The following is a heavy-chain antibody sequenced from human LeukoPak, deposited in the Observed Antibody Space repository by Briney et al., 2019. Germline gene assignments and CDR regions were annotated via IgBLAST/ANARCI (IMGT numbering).Heavy chain of an antibody. CDR3: ARDLTYYYDSSGYSAEYGWFDP. CDR2: IYYSGST. D-gene: IGHD3-22*01. V-gene: IGHV4-39*07. CDR1: GGSISSSSYY. J-gene: IGHJ5*02. Sequence: SETLSLTCTVSGGSISSSSYYWGWIRQPPGKGLEWIGRIYYSGSTYYNPSLKSRVTISVDTSKSQFSLKLSSVTAADTAVYYCARDLTYYYDSSGYSAEYGWFDPWGQGTLVTVSS.